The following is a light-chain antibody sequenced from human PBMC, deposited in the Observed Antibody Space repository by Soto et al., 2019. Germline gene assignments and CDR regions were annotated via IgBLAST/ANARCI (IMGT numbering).Light chain of an antibody. Sequence: EIVITQSPATLSVSPGKKTTLSCRASQSVSSNFAWHQQKPGQAPRLLIYGASTRATGIPARFSGSGSGTEFTLTISSLQSEDFAVYYRQQYNNSPITFGQGTRLEIK. CDR1: QSVSSN. CDR3: QQYNNSPIT. CDR2: GAS. V-gene: IGKV3D-15*01. J-gene: IGKJ5*01.